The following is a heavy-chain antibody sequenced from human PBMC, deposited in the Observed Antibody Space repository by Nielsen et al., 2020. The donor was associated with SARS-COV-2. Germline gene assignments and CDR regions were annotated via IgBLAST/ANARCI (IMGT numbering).Heavy chain of an antibody. V-gene: IGHV4-34*09. D-gene: IGHD2-2*01. Sequence: LRLSCAVYGGSFSGYYWSWIRQPPGKGLGWIGEINHSGSTNYNPSLKSRVTISVDTSKNQFSLKLSSVTAADTAVYYCARAPWSYVRVPAAWGNWFDPWGQGTLVTVSS. CDR3: ARAPWSYVRVPAAWGNWFDP. J-gene: IGHJ5*02. CDR1: GGSFSGYY. CDR2: INHSGST.